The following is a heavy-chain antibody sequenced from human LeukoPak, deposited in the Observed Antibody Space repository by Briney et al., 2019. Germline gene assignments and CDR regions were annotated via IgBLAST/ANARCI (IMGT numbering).Heavy chain of an antibody. J-gene: IGHJ4*02. V-gene: IGHV5-51*01. CDR2: ISPGDSDT. D-gene: IGHD1-26*01. Sequence: GESRQISCKGSGYSFTTHWIGWVRQMPGKGLEWMGIISPGDSDTRYSPSFQGQVTISVDKSISTAYVQWSSLQASDTAMYFCARQGGSYQPFDYWGKGTLVTVSS. CDR1: GYSFTTHW. CDR3: ARQGGSYQPFDY.